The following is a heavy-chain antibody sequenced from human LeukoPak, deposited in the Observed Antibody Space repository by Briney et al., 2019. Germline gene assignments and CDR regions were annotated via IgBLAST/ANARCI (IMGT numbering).Heavy chain of an antibody. V-gene: IGHV3-21*01. CDR2: ISSSSSYI. D-gene: IGHD4-17*01. Sequence: GGSLRLSCAASGFTFSSYSMNWVRQAPGKRLEWVSSISSSSSYIYYADSVRGRFTISRDNAKNSLYLQMNSLRVEDTAVYFCAKVGQDYGDHYFFDSWGQGTLVTVSS. CDR1: GFTFSSYS. CDR3: AKVGQDYGDHYFFDS. J-gene: IGHJ4*02.